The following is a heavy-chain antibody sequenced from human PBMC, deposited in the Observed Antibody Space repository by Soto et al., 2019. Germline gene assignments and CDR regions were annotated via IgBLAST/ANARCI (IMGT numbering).Heavy chain of an antibody. J-gene: IGHJ4*02. Sequence: GGSLRLSCAASGFTFSSYAMHWVRQAPGKGLEWVAVISYDGSNKYYADSVKGRFTISRDNSKDTLYLQMNSLRAEDTAVYYCARDMRQWLVYYFDYWGQGTLVTVSS. V-gene: IGHV3-30-3*01. CDR3: ARDMRQWLVYYFDY. CDR2: ISYDGSNK. D-gene: IGHD6-19*01. CDR1: GFTFSSYA.